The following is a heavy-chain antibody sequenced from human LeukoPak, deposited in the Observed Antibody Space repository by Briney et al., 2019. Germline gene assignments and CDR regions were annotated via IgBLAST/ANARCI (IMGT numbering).Heavy chain of an antibody. CDR1: GFTFSSYW. Sequence: GGSLRLSCAASGFTFSSYWMGWVRQAPGKGLEWVANIKEDGSEKNYVDSVKGRFTISRDNAKNSLYLQMNSLRAEDTALYYCARDSAINLDWGQGTLVTVSS. V-gene: IGHV3-7*01. D-gene: IGHD2-8*01. J-gene: IGHJ4*02. CDR3: ARDSAINLD. CDR2: IKEDGSEK.